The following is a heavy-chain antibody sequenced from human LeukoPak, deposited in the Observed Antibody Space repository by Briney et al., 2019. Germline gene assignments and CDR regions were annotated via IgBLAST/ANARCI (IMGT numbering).Heavy chain of an antibody. CDR2: INPNSGGT. J-gene: IGHJ6*03. Sequence: VASVKVSCKASGYTFTGYYMDWVRQAPGQGLEWMGWINPNSGGTNYAQKFQGRVTMTRDTSISTAYMELSRLRSDDTAVYYCARGGVVGATGYYYYYYMDVWGKGTTVTVSS. D-gene: IGHD1-26*01. V-gene: IGHV1-2*02. CDR1: GYTFTGYY. CDR3: ARGGVVGATGYYYYYYMDV.